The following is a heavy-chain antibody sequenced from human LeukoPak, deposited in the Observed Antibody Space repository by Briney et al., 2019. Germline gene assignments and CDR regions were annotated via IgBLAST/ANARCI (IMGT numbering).Heavy chain of an antibody. Sequence: GGSLRLSCAASGFSFSSYEMNWVRQAPGKGLERISYISASGTLTHYADSVEGRFTISRDNAKNSLYLQMSSLRAEDTALYYCARARLTDYVWGRRTFDIWGQGTMVTISS. J-gene: IGHJ3*02. V-gene: IGHV3-48*03. CDR2: ISASGTLT. D-gene: IGHD3-16*01. CDR3: ARARLTDYVWGRRTFDI. CDR1: GFSFSSYE.